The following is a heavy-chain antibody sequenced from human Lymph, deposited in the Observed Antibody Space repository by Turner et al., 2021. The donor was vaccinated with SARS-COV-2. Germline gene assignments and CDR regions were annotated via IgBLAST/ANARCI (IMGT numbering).Heavy chain of an antibody. D-gene: IGHD6-19*01. V-gene: IGHV3-23*01. CDR3: ARGDKSGWENWYLDL. CDR2: ITGRGTGT. CDR1: GFALSRFG. Sequence: EVQLLESGGGFVQPGGSLRLSCEASGFALSRFGMTWVRQAPGKGLEWVSGITGRGTGTFYADSVKGRFTISRDNSKNTLYLQMSSLRVDDTAVYYCARGDKSGWENWYLDLWGRGTLVTVS. J-gene: IGHJ2*01.